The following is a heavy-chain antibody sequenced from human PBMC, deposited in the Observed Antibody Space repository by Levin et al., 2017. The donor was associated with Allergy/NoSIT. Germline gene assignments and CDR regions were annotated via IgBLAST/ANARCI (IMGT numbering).Heavy chain of an antibody. Sequence: ASVKVSCAASGFTFSSYSMNWVRQAPGKGLEWVSSISSSSSYIYYADSVKGRFTISRDNAKNSLYLQMNSLRAEDTAVYYCARDGLAMYCSGGSCHIDYWGQGTLVTVSS. CDR1: GFTFSSYS. D-gene: IGHD2-15*01. CDR2: ISSSSSYI. CDR3: ARDGLAMYCSGGSCHIDY. V-gene: IGHV3-21*01. J-gene: IGHJ4*02.